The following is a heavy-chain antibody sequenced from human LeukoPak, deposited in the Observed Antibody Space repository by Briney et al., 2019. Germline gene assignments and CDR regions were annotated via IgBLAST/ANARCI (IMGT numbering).Heavy chain of an antibody. J-gene: IGHJ4*02. Sequence: GGSLRLSCAVSGFPFSSFAMHWVRQAPGKGLEFVSAISSNGGSTYYANSVKGRFTISRDNSKNTLYLQMGSLRPDDMGVYYCARVGSYSSSFFFDYWGQGTLVTVSS. CDR1: GFPFSSFA. CDR2: ISSNGGST. V-gene: IGHV3-64*01. CDR3: ARVGSYSSSFFFDY. D-gene: IGHD6-13*01.